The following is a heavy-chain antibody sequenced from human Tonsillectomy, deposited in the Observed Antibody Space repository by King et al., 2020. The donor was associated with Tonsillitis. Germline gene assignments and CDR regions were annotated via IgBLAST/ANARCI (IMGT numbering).Heavy chain of an antibody. J-gene: IGHJ6*02. V-gene: IGHV3-30*18. Sequence: VQLVESGGGVVQPGRSLRLSCAASGFTFSSYGMHWVRQAPGKGLEWVAVISYDGSNKYYADSVKGRFTISRDNSKNTLYLRMNSLRAEDTAVYYCAKDPGATGGMDVWGQGTTVTVSS. CDR1: GFTFSSYG. CDR2: ISYDGSNK. CDR3: AKDPGATGGMDV. D-gene: IGHD1-26*01.